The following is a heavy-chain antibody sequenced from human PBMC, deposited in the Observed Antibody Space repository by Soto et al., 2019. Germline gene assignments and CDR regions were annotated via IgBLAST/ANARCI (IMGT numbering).Heavy chain of an antibody. CDR2: IYYSGST. V-gene: IGHV4-59*01. CDR1: GGSISSYY. Sequence: PSETLSLTCTVSGGSISSYYWSWIRQPPGKGLEWIGYIYYSGSTNYNPSLKSRVTILVDTSKNQFSLKLSSVTAADTAVYYCARLDYVWGSYPWGQGTLVTVSS. J-gene: IGHJ5*02. CDR3: ARLDYVWGSYP. D-gene: IGHD3-16*01.